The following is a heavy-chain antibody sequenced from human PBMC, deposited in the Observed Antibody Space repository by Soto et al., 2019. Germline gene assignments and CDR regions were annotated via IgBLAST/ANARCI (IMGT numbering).Heavy chain of an antibody. V-gene: IGHV1-18*01. CDR1: GYTFTSYG. D-gene: IGHD3-3*01. J-gene: IGHJ6*02. Sequence: ASVKVSCKASGYTFTSYGISWVRQAPGQGLEWMGWISPCGGSTSYAQKFQGRVTMTRDTSTSTVYMELSSLRSEDTAVYYCARGAGPGGTYYDFWSGSGYYGMDVWGQGTTVTVSS. CDR3: ARGAGPGGTYYDFWSGSGYYGMDV. CDR2: ISPCGGST.